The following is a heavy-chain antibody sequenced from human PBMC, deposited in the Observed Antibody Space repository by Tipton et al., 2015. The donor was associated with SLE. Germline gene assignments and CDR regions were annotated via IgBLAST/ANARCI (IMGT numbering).Heavy chain of an antibody. D-gene: IGHD6-19*01. V-gene: IGHV4-4*07. CDR3: ARGLYSSASPMDV. CDR2: IYTSGST. Sequence: TLSLTCTVSGGSISSYYWTWIRQPAGKGLEWIGRIYTSGSTDYNPSLKSRVAMSIDASKNQFSLKLSSVTAADTAVYYCARGLYSSASPMDVWGKGTTVTVSS. CDR1: GGSISSYY. J-gene: IGHJ6*04.